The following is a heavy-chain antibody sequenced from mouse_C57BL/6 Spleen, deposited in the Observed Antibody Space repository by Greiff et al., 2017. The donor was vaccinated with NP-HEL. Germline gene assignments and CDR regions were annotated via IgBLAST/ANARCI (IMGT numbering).Heavy chain of an antibody. CDR2: IDPENGDT. J-gene: IGHJ3*01. CDR3: TTRGFYDYDGY. CDR1: GFNIKDDY. D-gene: IGHD2-4*01. Sequence: EVQLQQSGAELVRPGASVKLSCTASGFNIKDDYMHWVKQRPEQGLEWIGWIDPENGDTEYASKFQGKATITADTSSNTAYLQLSSLTSEDTAVYYCTTRGFYDYDGYWGQGTLVTVSA. V-gene: IGHV14-4*01.